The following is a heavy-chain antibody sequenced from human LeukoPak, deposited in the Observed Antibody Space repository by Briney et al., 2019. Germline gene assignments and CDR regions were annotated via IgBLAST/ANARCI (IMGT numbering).Heavy chain of an antibody. CDR2: IYTSGTT. CDR1: TDSINNYY. CDR3: VSPRGCSYGYFDY. D-gene: IGHD5-18*01. Sequence: KPSETLYLTCTVPTDSINNYYWSWIRQPPGKGREWSGLIYTSGTTNYNPSLKGRVTMSVDTSKNQFSLTLGSVSATDTAVYYCVSPRGCSYGYFDYWGQGTLVTVSS. J-gene: IGHJ4*02. V-gene: IGHV4-4*07.